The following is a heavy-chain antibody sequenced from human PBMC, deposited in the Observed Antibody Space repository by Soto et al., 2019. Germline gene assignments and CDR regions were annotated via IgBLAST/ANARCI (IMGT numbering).Heavy chain of an antibody. D-gene: IGHD1-1*01. CDR2: ISYDGNNK. Sequence: QVQLVESGGGVVQPGRSLRLSCAASRCIFSRYAMHWVRQAPGKGLEWVAVISYDGNNKYYTDSVKGRFTISRDNSKNPLYLQMNSLRAEDTAVYYCAKVHDPRAFYYYAMDVWGQGTTVTVSS. CDR3: AKVHDPRAFYYYAMDV. J-gene: IGHJ6*02. CDR1: RCIFSRYA. V-gene: IGHV3-30*18.